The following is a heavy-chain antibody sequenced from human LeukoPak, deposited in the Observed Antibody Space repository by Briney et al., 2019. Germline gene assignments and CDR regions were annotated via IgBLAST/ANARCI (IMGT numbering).Heavy chain of an antibody. J-gene: IGHJ4*02. V-gene: IGHV3-23*01. D-gene: IGHD6-19*01. CDR3: AKARPPYPSGTFDH. Sequence: GGSLRLSCAASGFTFSSCGMSWVRQAPGKGLERLSVINHSGSGIYYADSVKGRFTTSRDNSKNTLFLEMNSLRVEDTAIYYCAKARPPYPSGTFDHWGQGSLVTVSS. CDR2: INHSGSGI. CDR1: GFTFSSCG.